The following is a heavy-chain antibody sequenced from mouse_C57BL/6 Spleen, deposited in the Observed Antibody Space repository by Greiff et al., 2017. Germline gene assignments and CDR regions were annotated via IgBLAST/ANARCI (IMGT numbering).Heavy chain of an antibody. J-gene: IGHJ2*01. CDR1: GYTFTSYT. V-gene: IGHV1-4*01. CDR2: INPSSGYT. Sequence: VQRVESGAELARPGASVKMSCKASGYTFTSYTMHWVKQRPGQGLEWIGYINPSSGYTKYNQKFKDKATLTADKSSSTAYMQLSSLTSEDSAVYYCATGPNYYFDYWGQGTTLTVSS. D-gene: IGHD4-1*01. CDR3: ATGPNYYFDY.